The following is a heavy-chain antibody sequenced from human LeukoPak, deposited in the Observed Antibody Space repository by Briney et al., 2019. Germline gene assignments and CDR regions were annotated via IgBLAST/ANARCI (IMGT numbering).Heavy chain of an antibody. Sequence: GGSLRLSCAASGFTFSNYAMTWVRQAPGKGLEWVSIIGGSGAHTYYAASVKGRFTISRDNSKKTLYLQMNSLRAEDTAVYYCAKDYRLIYDTDYYYYFDYWGQGTLVTVSS. J-gene: IGHJ4*02. CDR1: GFTFSNYA. V-gene: IGHV3-23*01. CDR2: IGGSGAHT. CDR3: AKDYRLIYDTDYYYYFDY. D-gene: IGHD3-9*01.